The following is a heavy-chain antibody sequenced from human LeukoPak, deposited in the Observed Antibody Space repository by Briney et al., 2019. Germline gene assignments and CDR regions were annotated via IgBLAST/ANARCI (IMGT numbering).Heavy chain of an antibody. J-gene: IGHJ6*03. CDR3: AKAYCSSSTCSGVGYMDV. D-gene: IGHD2-2*01. Sequence: SETLSLTCTVSGGSIRNNDYHWSWIRQPPGKGLEWIGTISYSGNTYYNPSLKSRLTISVDTSKNQFSLKVSSVTAADTAVYYCAKAYCSSSTCSGVGYMDVWGKGTTVTVSS. V-gene: IGHV4-39*01. CDR1: GGSIRNNDYH. CDR2: ISYSGNT.